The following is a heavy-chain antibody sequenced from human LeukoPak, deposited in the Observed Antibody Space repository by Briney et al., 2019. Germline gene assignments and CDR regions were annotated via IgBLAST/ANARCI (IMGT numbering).Heavy chain of an antibody. Sequence: ASGMLSCTASGYTFTDYYINWVRESPGQGLGWMGGINPYSGRANYAQQFQGRVTMTRDTSISTASMELSGLTSDDTAVYYCARDRDTISTTDAGGDHFHYWGQGTLVTVSS. CDR1: GYTFTDYY. CDR3: ARDRDTISTTDAGGDHFHY. J-gene: IGHJ4*02. D-gene: IGHD1-1*01. V-gene: IGHV1-2*02. CDR2: INPYSGRA.